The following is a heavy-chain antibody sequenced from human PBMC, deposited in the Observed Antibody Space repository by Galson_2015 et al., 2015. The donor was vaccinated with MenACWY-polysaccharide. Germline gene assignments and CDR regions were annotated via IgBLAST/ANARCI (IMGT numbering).Heavy chain of an antibody. V-gene: IGHV3-21*01. D-gene: IGHD4-17*01. CDR3: ARDSYGDYAFDY. CDR1: GFTFSSYS. CDR2: ISSSSSYI. J-gene: IGHJ4*02. Sequence: SLRLSCAASGFTFSSYSMNWVRQAPGKGLEWVSSISSSSSYIYYADSVKGRFTISRDNAKNSLYLQMNSLSAEDTAVYYCARDSYGDYAFDYWGQGTLLTVSS.